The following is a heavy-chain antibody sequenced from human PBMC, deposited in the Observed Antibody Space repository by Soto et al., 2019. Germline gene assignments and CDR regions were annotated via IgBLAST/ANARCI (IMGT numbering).Heavy chain of an antibody. V-gene: IGHV3-11*01. Sequence: GGSLRLSCAASGFTFSDYYMSWIRQAPGKGLEWVSYISSSGSTIYYADSVKGRFTISRDNAKNSLYLQMNSLRAEDTAVYYCARGGLVLRYFDWSHDELYRNDYWGQGTLVTVSS. CDR2: ISSSGSTI. CDR3: ARGGLVLRYFDWSHDELYRNDY. D-gene: IGHD3-9*01. CDR1: GFTFSDYY. J-gene: IGHJ4*02.